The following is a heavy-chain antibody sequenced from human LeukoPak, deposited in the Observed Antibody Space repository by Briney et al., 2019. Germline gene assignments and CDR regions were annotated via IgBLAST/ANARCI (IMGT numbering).Heavy chain of an antibody. V-gene: IGHV3-9*01. CDR2: ISWNSGSI. CDR3: AKDESSSFDY. CDR1: GFTFDDYA. Sequence: GGSLRLSCAASGFTFDDYAMHWVRQPPGKGLEWVSGISWNSGSIGYADSVKGRFTISRDNAKNSLYLQMNRLRAEDTALYYCAKDESSSFDYWGQGTLVTVSS. J-gene: IGHJ4*02. D-gene: IGHD6-13*01.